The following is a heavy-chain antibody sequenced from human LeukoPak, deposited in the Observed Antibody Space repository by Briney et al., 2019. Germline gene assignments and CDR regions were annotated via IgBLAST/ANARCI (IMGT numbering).Heavy chain of an antibody. J-gene: IGHJ4*02. Sequence: SETLSLTCTVSRGSISSYYWSWIRQPPGKGLEWIGSIYYSGSTYYNPSLKSRVTISVDTSKNQFSLKLSSVTAADTAVYYCASHLSYGKPFDYWGQGTLVTVSS. CDR2: IYYSGST. V-gene: IGHV4-59*05. D-gene: IGHD5-18*01. CDR3: ASHLSYGKPFDY. CDR1: RGSISSYY.